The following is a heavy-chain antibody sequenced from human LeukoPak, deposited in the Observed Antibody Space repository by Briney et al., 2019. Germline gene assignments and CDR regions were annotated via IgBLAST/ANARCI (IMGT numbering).Heavy chain of an antibody. J-gene: IGHJ4*02. Sequence: ASVKVSCKTSGYSFNSHHVHWVRQAPGQGLEWMGINFFHDGSTSNTQKFQGRVTMTRDTSTSTVYMELSSLRSEDTAVYYCARGASDSGSYLDYWGQGTLVTVSS. CDR1: GYSFNSHH. D-gene: IGHD1-26*01. V-gene: IGHV1-46*02. CDR3: ARGASDSGSYLDY. CDR2: NFFHDGST.